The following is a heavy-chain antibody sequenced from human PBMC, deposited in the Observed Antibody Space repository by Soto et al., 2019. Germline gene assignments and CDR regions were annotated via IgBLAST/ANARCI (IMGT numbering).Heavy chain of an antibody. CDR1: GGSFSGYY. CDR3: AGSYETDDYYFDY. CDR2: INHSGST. V-gene: IGHV4-34*01. Sequence: SLTCAVYGGSFSGYYWSWIRQPPGKGLEWIGEINHSGSTNYNPSLKSRVTISVDTSKNQFSLTLTSVAAADTAVYFCAGSYETDDYYFDYWGRGILVTVSS. J-gene: IGHJ4*02. D-gene: IGHD3-16*01.